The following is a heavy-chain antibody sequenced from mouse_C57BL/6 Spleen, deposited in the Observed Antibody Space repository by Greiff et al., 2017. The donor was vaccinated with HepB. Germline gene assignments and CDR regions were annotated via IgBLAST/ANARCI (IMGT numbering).Heavy chain of an antibody. CDR3: TRRRLYYDYDDYAMDY. CDR2: IDPETGGT. V-gene: IGHV1-15*01. Sequence: VQVVESGAELVRPGASVTLSCKASGYTFTDYEMHWVKQTPVHGLEWIGAIDPETGGTAYNQKFKGKAILTADKSSSTACMELRSLTSEDSAVYYCTRRRLYYDYDDYAMDYWGQGTSVTVSS. CDR1: GYTFTDYE. D-gene: IGHD2-4*01. J-gene: IGHJ4*01.